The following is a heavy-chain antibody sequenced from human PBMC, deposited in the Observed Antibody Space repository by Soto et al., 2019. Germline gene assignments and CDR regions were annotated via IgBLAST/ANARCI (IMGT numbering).Heavy chain of an antibody. Sequence: GGSLRLSCAASGFTFSSYAMHWVRQAPGKGLEWVAVISYDGSNKYYADSVKGRFTISRDNSKNTLYLQMNSLRAEDTAVYYCARGAALSSGWLLDYWGQGTLVTVSS. CDR2: ISYDGSNK. V-gene: IGHV3-30-3*01. CDR3: ARGAALSSGWLLDY. CDR1: GFTFSSYA. D-gene: IGHD6-19*01. J-gene: IGHJ4*02.